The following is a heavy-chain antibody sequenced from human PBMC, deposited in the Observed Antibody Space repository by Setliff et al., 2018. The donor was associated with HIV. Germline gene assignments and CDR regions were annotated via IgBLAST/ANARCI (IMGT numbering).Heavy chain of an antibody. CDR2: TYYSGST. CDR3: ARDLEFSSPFDAFDI. CDR1: GGSISSHY. V-gene: IGHV4-59*11. D-gene: IGHD6-6*01. Sequence: SETLSLTCTVSGGSISSHYWSWIRQPPGKGLEWIGSTYYSGSTNYNPSLKSRVTISVDTSKNQFSLKLSSVTAADTAVYYCARDLEFSSPFDAFDIWGQGTMVTVS. J-gene: IGHJ3*02.